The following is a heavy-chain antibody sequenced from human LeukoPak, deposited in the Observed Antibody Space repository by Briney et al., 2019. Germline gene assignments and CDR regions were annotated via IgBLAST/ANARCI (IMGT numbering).Heavy chain of an antibody. CDR1: GFTFSSYA. CDR3: AKDGQSSGYAFDI. V-gene: IGHV3-23*01. CDR2: ISGSGGST. Sequence: GGSLRLSCAASGFTFSSYAMGWVRQAPGKGLEWVSAISGSGGSTYYADSVKGRFTISRDSSKNTLYLQMNSLRAEDTAVYYCAKDGQSSGYAFDIWGQGTMVTVSS. D-gene: IGHD3-22*01. J-gene: IGHJ3*02.